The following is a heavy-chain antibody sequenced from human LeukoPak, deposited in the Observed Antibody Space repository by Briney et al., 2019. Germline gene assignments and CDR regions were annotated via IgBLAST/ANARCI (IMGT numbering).Heavy chain of an antibody. J-gene: IGHJ6*02. D-gene: IGHD3-3*01. Sequence: GGSLRLSCAASGFTFSSYSMNWVRQAPGKGLEWASYISSYSSTIYYADSVKGRFTISRDNANNSLYLQMNSLRDEDTAVYYRASWSGYNYYYYGMDVWGLGTTVTVSS. CDR3: ASWSGYNYYYYGMDV. CDR1: GFTFSSYS. CDR2: ISSYSSTI. V-gene: IGHV3-48*02.